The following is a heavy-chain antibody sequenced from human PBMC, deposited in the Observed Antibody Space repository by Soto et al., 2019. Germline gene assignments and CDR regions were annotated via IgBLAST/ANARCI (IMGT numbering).Heavy chain of an antibody. CDR2: ISGSGGST. Sequence: GGSLRLSCAASGFTFSSYAMSWVRQAPGKGLEWVSAISGSGGSTYYADSVKGRFTISRDNSKNTLYLQMNSLRAEDTAVYYCVGRIAAAPMDNWFDPWGQGTLVTVSS. J-gene: IGHJ5*02. CDR3: VGRIAAAPMDNWFDP. D-gene: IGHD6-13*01. CDR1: GFTFSSYA. V-gene: IGHV3-23*01.